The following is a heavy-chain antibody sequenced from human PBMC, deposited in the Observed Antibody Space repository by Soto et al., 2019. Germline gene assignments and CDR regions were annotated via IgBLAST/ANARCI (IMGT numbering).Heavy chain of an antibody. D-gene: IGHD3-22*01. CDR3: ARMSYFYDKWYFDL. J-gene: IGHJ2*01. V-gene: IGHV4-30-4*01. Sequence: SETLSLTCTVSGASINNNDYYWIWLRQTPGKGLEWIGYLYYSGTTDYIPSLKSRLSMSMDKSQNQFTLKLNSVTAADTATYYCARMSYFYDKWYFDLWGRGTLVTVSS. CDR2: LYYSGTT. CDR1: GASINNNDYY.